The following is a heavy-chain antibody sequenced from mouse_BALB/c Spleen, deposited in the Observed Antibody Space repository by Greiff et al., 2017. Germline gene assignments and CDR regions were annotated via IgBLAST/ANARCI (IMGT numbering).Heavy chain of an antibody. J-gene: IGHJ4*01. V-gene: IGHV1-18*01. CDR1: GYSFTEYT. D-gene: IGHD1-1*01. CDR2: INPNNGGT. Sequence: EVKLMESGPELVKPGASVKISCKTSGYSFTEYTMHWVKQSHGKSLEWIGGINPNNGGTSYNQKFKGKATLTVDKSSSTAYMELRSLTSEDSAVYYCARSRGYCDAMDDWGQGTSVTVSA. CDR3: ARSRGYCDAMDD.